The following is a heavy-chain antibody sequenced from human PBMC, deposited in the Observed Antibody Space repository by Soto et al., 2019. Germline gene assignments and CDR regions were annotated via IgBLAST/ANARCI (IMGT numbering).Heavy chain of an antibody. V-gene: IGHV4-39*02. CDR3: ARTPDSMVRGVPLLWAFDI. CDR2: IYYSGST. CDR1: GGSISSSSYY. D-gene: IGHD3-10*01. J-gene: IGHJ3*02. Sequence: QLQLQESGPGLVKPSETLSLTCTVSGGSISSSSYYWGWIRQPPGKGLEWIGGIYYSGSTYYIPSLKSPVTLPVDTSKFHFSLKLSSVTAADTAVYYCARTPDSMVRGVPLLWAFDISLQGTMVTVPS.